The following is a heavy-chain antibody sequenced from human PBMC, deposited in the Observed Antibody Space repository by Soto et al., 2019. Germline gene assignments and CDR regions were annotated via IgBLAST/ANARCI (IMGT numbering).Heavy chain of an antibody. CDR3: ARDTYYDFCPSFDP. V-gene: IGHV3-74*01. CDR2: INSDGSST. CDR1: GFTFSSYW. J-gene: IGHJ5*02. Sequence: EVQLVESGGGLVQPGGSLRLSCAASGFTFSSYWMHWVRQTPGKGLVWVSRINSDGSSTSYADSVKGRFTISRDNAKNTLYLQMNSLRAEDTAVYYCARDTYYDFCPSFDPWGQGTLVTVSS. D-gene: IGHD3-3*01.